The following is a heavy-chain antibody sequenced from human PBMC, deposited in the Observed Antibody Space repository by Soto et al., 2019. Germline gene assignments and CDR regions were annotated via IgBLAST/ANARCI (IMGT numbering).Heavy chain of an antibody. CDR1: GYTFTSYG. CDR2: ISPYNGHT. CDR3: SRHPAPDKAMVNSYLGMDV. D-gene: IGHD5-18*01. Sequence: ASVKVSCKASGYTFTSYGISWVRQAPGLGLEWMGWISPYNGHTKYAQKFQGRVTMTTDTSTTTAYMELRSLRSDDTAVYYCSRHPAPDKAMVNSYLGMDVWGQGTTVTVYS. J-gene: IGHJ6*02. V-gene: IGHV1-18*01.